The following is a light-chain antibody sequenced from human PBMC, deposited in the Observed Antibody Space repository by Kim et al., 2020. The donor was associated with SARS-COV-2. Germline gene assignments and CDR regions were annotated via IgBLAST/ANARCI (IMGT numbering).Light chain of an antibody. CDR3: QQRNSWPPAVT. V-gene: IGKV3-11*01. Sequence: PGGREPLSCRGRQSIGTSLAGYQQRRGQAARILVYEAANRASGVPERCSGSGSGTDVTLTISSLEPEDVSTYYCQQRNSWPPAVTFGGGTKVDIK. CDR1: QSIGTS. CDR2: EAA. J-gene: IGKJ4*01.